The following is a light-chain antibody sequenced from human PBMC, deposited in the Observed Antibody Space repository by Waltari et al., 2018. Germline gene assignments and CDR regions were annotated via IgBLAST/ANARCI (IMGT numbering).Light chain of an antibody. CDR2: DAS. Sequence: EIVLTQSPATLSLSPGERATLSCRASQNVNNYLAWYQQKPGQAPWLLIYDASNRAAGIPARFSGSGSGTDFTLTISSLEPEDFAVYYCQQRTNWLTFGGGTKVEIK. CDR1: QNVNNY. CDR3: QQRTNWLT. J-gene: IGKJ4*01. V-gene: IGKV3-11*01.